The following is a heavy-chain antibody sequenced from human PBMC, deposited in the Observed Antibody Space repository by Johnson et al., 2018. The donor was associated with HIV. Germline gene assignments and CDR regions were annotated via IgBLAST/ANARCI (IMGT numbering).Heavy chain of an antibody. CDR1: GFTFSSYG. J-gene: IGHJ3*02. D-gene: IGHD3-16*01. CDR3: ARGRGPRGAFDI. Sequence: QVHLVESGGGVVQPGGSLRLSCAASGFTFSSYGMHWVRQAPGKGLEWVAFIRYDGSNKYYADSVKGRFTISRDNSKNTLYLQMNSLRAEDTAVYYCARGRGPRGAFDIWGQGTMVTVSS. V-gene: IGHV3-30*02. CDR2: IRYDGSNK.